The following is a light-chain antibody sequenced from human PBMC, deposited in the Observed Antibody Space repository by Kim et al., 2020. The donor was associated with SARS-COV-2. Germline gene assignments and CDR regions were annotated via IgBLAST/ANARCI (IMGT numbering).Light chain of an antibody. CDR1: QNVNIY. CDR3: QQRITGPWT. Sequence: SLSRGNRSTLSGRASQNVNIYLAWYQQKPGQAPRLLIYGASNRATGIPARFSGSGSGTDFALTISSLEAEDSAVYYCQQRITGPWTFGQGTKLEI. J-gene: IGKJ1*01. CDR2: GAS. V-gene: IGKV3-11*01.